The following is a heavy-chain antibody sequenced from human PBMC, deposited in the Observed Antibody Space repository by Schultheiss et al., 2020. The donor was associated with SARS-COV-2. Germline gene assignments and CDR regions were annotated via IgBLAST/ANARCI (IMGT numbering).Heavy chain of an antibody. D-gene: IGHD6-13*01. V-gene: IGHV4-59*12. CDR3: AREGIAAADTYYYYYYGMDV. CDR1: GGSISSYY. Sequence: SETLSLTCTVSGGSISSYYWSWIRQPPGKGLEWIGYIYYSGSTNYNPSLKSRVTISVDTSKNQFSLKLSSVTAADTAVYYCAREGIAAADTYYYYYYGMDVWGQGTTVTVSS. J-gene: IGHJ6*02. CDR2: IYYSGST.